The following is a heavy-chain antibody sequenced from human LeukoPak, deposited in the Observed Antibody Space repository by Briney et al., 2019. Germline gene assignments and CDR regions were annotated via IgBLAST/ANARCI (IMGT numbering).Heavy chain of an antibody. Sequence: PSETLSLTCTVSGGSISSSSYYWGWIRQPPGKGLEWIGTIYYSGSTYYNSSLKSRVTISVDTSKNQFSLKLSSVTAADTAVYYCARQGYTYGDWGQGTLVTVSS. CDR3: ARQGYTYGD. D-gene: IGHD5-18*01. CDR2: IYYSGST. V-gene: IGHV4-39*01. J-gene: IGHJ4*02. CDR1: GGSISSSSYY.